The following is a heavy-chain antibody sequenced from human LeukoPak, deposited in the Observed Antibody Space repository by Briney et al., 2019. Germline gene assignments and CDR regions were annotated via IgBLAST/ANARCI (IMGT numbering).Heavy chain of an antibody. J-gene: IGHJ4*01. D-gene: IGHD3-10*01. Sequence: SETLSLTCSVSGASISSSDYYWGWIRQPPGKGLEWIGTIYYSGSTSYNPSLRSRVTISVDTSKNQFSLKLSSVTAADTAVYYCARRGGSGRSFDYWGQGNLVTVSS. CDR2: IYYSGST. CDR1: GASISSSDYY. V-gene: IGHV4-39*01. CDR3: ARRGGSGRSFDY.